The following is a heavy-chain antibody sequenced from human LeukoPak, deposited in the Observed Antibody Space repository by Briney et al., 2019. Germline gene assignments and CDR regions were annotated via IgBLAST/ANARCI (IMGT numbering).Heavy chain of an antibody. Sequence: PGGSLRLSCAASVFTFSNYCMHWVRQAQCKGLEWVAVILYDGSIQHYADSVKGRFTISRDNSKSTLYLEMNSLRGEDTAVYYCAKDFRIGYSAHFDYWGQGALVTVSS. J-gene: IGHJ4*02. CDR2: ILYDGSIQ. CDR3: AKDFRIGYSAHFDY. D-gene: IGHD2-21*01. CDR1: VFTFSNYC. V-gene: IGHV3-30*18.